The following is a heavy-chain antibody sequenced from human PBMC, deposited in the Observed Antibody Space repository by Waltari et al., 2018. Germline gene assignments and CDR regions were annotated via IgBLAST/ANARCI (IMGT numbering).Heavy chain of an antibody. V-gene: IGHV1-2*02. Sequence: QVQLGQSGAAVKKTGASVKVSFKASGYTFTDHYMHWVRQAPGQGLEWMGWINPNNGGTNYAQKVQGRVTMTRDTSISTAFMDLSRLKSDDTAVYFCARGDPSVYYTSHMDVWGKGTTVTVSS. CDR3: ARGDPSVYYTSHMDV. D-gene: IGHD3-3*01. J-gene: IGHJ6*03. CDR2: INPNNGGT. CDR1: GYTFTDHY.